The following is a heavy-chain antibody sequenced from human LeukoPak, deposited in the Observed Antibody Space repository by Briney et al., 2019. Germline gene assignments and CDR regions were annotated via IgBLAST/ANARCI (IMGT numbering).Heavy chain of an antibody. CDR3: ARLGRGIYYDSSGYVDY. Sequence: SETLSLTCTVSGGSISSSSCYWGWIRQPPGKGLEWIGSIYYSGSTYYNPSLKSRVTISVDTSKNQFSLKLSSVTAADTAVYYCARLGRGIYYDSSGYVDYWGQGTLVTVSS. J-gene: IGHJ4*02. CDR2: IYYSGST. V-gene: IGHV4-39*01. D-gene: IGHD3-22*01. CDR1: GGSISSSSCY.